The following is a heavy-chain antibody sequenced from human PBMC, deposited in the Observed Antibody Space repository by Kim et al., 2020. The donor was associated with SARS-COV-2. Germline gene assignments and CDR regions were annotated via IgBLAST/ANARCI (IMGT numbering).Heavy chain of an antibody. D-gene: IGHD3-9*01. V-gene: IGHV1-2*02. CDR2: INPNSGGT. CDR3: ARERDILTGYYKPPLGY. Sequence: ASVKVSCKASGYTFTGYYMHWVRQAPGQGLEWMGWINPNSGGTNYAQKFQGRVTMTRDTSISTAYMELSRLRSDDTAVYYCARERDILTGYYKPPLGYWGQGTLVTVSS. CDR1: GYTFTGYY. J-gene: IGHJ4*02.